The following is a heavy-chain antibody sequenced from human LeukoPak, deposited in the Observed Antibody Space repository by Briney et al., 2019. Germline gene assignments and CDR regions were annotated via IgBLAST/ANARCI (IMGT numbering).Heavy chain of an antibody. J-gene: IGHJ6*03. D-gene: IGHD3-16*01. Sequence: GGSLRLSCAASGFTFSTYAIHWVRQAPGKGLEWVAVISYDGSNKYYADSVKGRLTISRDNSKNTLFLQMSSLRAEDSAVYYCARAGGSARGYYYYMDVWGKGTTVTVSS. CDR1: GFTFSTYA. CDR2: ISYDGSNK. V-gene: IGHV3-30*04. CDR3: ARAGGSARGYYYYMDV.